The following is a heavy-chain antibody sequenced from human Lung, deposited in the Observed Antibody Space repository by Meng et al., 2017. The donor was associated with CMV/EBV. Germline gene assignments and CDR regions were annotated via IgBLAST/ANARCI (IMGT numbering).Heavy chain of an antibody. V-gene: IGHV3-73*01. CDR1: GFTFSGSA. D-gene: IGHD2-2*02. J-gene: IGHJ3*02. Sequence: GGSLRLXXAASGFTFSGSAMHLVRQASGKGLEWVGRIRSKANSYATAYAASVKGRFTITRDDSKNTAYLQMNSLKTEDTAVYYCTRPFYCSSTSCYKFRAFDIWGQGXMVTVSS. CDR2: IRSKANSYAT. CDR3: TRPFYCSSTSCYKFRAFDI.